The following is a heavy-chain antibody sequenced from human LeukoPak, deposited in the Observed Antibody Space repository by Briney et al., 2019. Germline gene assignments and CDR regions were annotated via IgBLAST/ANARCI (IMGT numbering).Heavy chain of an antibody. V-gene: IGHV3-30-3*01. CDR3: ARRPILDWDDAFDI. J-gene: IGHJ3*02. Sequence: SGGSLRLSCAASGFTFSSYAMHWVRQAPGKGLEWVAVISYDGSNKYYADSVKGRFTISRDNSKNTLYLQMNSLRAEDTAVYYCARRPILDWDDAFDIWGQGTMVTVSS. D-gene: IGHD3/OR15-3a*01. CDR1: GFTFSSYA. CDR2: ISYDGSNK.